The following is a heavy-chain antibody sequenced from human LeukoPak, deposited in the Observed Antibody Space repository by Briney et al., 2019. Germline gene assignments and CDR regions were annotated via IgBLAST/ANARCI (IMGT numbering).Heavy chain of an antibody. CDR3: ARDLPISGSYSDY. D-gene: IGHD1-26*01. Sequence: TGGSLRLSCAASGLTFSSYAMSWVRQAPGKGLEWVSVIYSGGSTYYADSVKGRFTISRDNSKNTLYLQMNSLRAEDTAVYYCARDLPISGSYSDYWGQGTLVTVSS. J-gene: IGHJ4*02. CDR2: IYSGGST. V-gene: IGHV3-66*01. CDR1: GLTFSSYA.